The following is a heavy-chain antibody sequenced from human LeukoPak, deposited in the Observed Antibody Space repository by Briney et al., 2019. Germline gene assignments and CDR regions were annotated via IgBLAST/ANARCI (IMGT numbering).Heavy chain of an antibody. D-gene: IGHD3-3*01. CDR3: ARVRSGTWNGYEY. Sequence: PGGSLRLSCAASGFIFSSYWMHWFRQGPGKGLVWVSRISTDGSSTSYTDSVKGRFTISRDNAKSTVYLQMDSLRAEDSAVYYCARVRSGTWNGYEYWGQGTLVTVSS. CDR2: ISTDGSST. J-gene: IGHJ4*02. V-gene: IGHV3-74*01. CDR1: GFIFSSYW.